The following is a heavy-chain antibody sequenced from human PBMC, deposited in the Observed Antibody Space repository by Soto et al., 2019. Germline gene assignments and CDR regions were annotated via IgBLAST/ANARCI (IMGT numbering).Heavy chain of an antibody. CDR1: GFTVSSNG. V-gene: IGHV3-23*01. CDR2: ITGDGGST. Sequence: PGGSLRLSCAASGFTVSSNGMHWVRQAPGKGLEWVSAITGDGGSTYYADSVKGRFTISRDNSKNTLYLQMNSLRAEDTAVYYCAKGRSGWYGGGMDVWGQGTTVTVSS. D-gene: IGHD6-19*01. J-gene: IGHJ6*02. CDR3: AKGRSGWYGGGMDV.